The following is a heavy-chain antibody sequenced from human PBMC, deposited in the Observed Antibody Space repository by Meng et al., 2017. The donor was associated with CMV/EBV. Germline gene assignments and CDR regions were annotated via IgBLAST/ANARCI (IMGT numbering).Heavy chain of an antibody. V-gene: IGHV3-30-3*01. D-gene: IGHD1-26*01. CDR1: GFTFSSYA. CDR2: ISYDGSNK. J-gene: IGHJ4*02. CDR3: ARDFGDIVGATGY. Sequence: QVQLVESGGGVVQPGRSLRLSCSASGFTFSSYAMHWVRQAPGKGLEWVAVISYDGSNKYYADSVKGRFTISRHNSKNTLYLQMNSLRAEDTAVYYCARDFGDIVGATGYWGQGTLVTVSS.